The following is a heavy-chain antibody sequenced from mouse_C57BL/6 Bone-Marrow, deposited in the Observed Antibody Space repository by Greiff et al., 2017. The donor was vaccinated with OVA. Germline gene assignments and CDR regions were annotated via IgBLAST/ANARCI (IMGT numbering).Heavy chain of an antibody. CDR3: ARDDGYYRFAY. CDR1: GFTFSSYA. D-gene: IGHD2-3*01. V-gene: IGHV5-4*01. CDR2: ISDGGSYT. J-gene: IGHJ3*01. Sequence: EVKLMESGGGLVKPGGSLKLSCAASGFTFSSYAMSWVRQTPEKRLEWVATISDGGSYTYYPDNVKGRFTISRDNAKNNLYLQMSHLKSEDTAMYYCARDDGYYRFAYWGQGTLVTVS.